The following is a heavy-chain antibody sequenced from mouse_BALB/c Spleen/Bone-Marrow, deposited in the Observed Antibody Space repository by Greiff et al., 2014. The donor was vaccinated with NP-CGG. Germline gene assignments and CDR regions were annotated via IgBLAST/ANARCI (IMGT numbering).Heavy chain of an antibody. Sequence: QVQLQQSGAELARPGASVKMSCKASGYTFTSYTIQWVKQRPGQGLEWIGYINPSSGYTDYNQKFKDKTTLTADKSSNTAYTQLTSLTSEDSAVYSCAREARTGAWFTYWGQGTLVTVSA. CDR1: GYTFTSYT. CDR3: AREARTGAWFTY. J-gene: IGHJ3*01. CDR2: INPSSGYT. D-gene: IGHD4-1*01. V-gene: IGHV1-4*02.